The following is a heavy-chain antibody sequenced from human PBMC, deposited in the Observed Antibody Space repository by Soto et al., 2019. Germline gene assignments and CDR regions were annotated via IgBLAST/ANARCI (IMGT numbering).Heavy chain of an antibody. CDR2: ISYDGSNK. Sequence: GGSLRLSCAASGFTFGSYGMHWVRQAPGKGLEWVAVISYDGSNKYYADSVKGRFTISRDNSKNTLYLQMNSLRAEDTAVYYCAKDSSGSYYTQFDYWGQGTLVTVS. J-gene: IGHJ4*02. D-gene: IGHD1-26*01. V-gene: IGHV3-30*18. CDR1: GFTFGSYG. CDR3: AKDSSGSYYTQFDY.